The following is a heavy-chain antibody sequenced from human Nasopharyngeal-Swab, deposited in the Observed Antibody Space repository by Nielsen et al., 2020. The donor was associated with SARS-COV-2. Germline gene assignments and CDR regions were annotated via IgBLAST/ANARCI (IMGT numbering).Heavy chain of an antibody. D-gene: IGHD4-17*01. J-gene: IGHJ6*02. V-gene: IGHV1-8*01. CDR1: GYTLTSYD. CDR3: ARAGGGYGDEIYYYYGMDV. Sequence: ASVKVSCKASGYTLTSYDINWVRQATGQGLEWMGWMNPNSGNTGYAQKFQGRVTMTRNTSISTAYMELSSLRSEDTAVYYCARAGGGYGDEIYYYYGMDVWGQGTTVTVSS. CDR2: MNPNSGNT.